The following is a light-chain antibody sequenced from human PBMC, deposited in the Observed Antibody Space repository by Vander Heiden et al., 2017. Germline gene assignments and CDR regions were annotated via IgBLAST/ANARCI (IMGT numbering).Light chain of an antibody. CDR2: WAS. Sequence: DIVMPQSPDSLPVSLGERAAINCKSSQNVLYSSNNKNYLAWYQQKPGQPPKLLIYWASTRESGVPDRFSGSGSGTDFTLTISSLQAEDVAVYYCQQYDTHPYTFGQGTKLEIK. CDR1: QNVLYSSNNKNY. CDR3: QQYDTHPYT. V-gene: IGKV4-1*01. J-gene: IGKJ2*01.